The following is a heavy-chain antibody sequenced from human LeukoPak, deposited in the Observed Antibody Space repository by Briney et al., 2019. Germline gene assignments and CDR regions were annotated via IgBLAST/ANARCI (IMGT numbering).Heavy chain of an antibody. Sequence: SETLSLTCTVSGGSISSGSYYWSWIRQPAGKGLEWIGRIYTSGSTNYNPSLKCRVTISVDTSKNQFSLKLSSVTAADTAVYYCARVVGSGYYYFDYWGQGTLVTVSS. J-gene: IGHJ4*02. CDR2: IYTSGST. CDR3: ARVVGSGYYYFDY. D-gene: IGHD3-22*01. CDR1: GGSISSGSYY. V-gene: IGHV4-61*02.